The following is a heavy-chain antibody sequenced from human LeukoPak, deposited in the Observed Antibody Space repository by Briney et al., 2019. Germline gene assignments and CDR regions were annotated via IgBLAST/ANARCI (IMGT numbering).Heavy chain of an antibody. J-gene: IGHJ6*02. V-gene: IGHV1-2*02. CDR2: INPNSGGT. Sequence: ASVKVFCKASGYTFTGYYMHWVRQAPGQGLEWMGWINPNSGGTNYAQTFQGRVTMTRDTSISTAYMELSSLRSEDTAVYYCARGLGFMLTTVTPLLNYYYGMDVWGQGTTVTVSS. D-gene: IGHD4-17*01. CDR1: GYTFTGYY. CDR3: ARGLGFMLTTVTPLLNYYYGMDV.